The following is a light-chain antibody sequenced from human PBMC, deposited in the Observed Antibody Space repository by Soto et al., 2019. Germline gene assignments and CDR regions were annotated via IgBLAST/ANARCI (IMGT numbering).Light chain of an antibody. CDR1: SSDVGVYDY. CDR3: CSYAGIYTLV. V-gene: IGLV2-11*01. J-gene: IGLJ2*01. CDR2: NVN. Sequence: QSALTQPASVSGSPGQSITISCTGTSSDVGVYDYVSWYQHHPGKAPKLMIFNVNERPSGVPARFSGSKSGNTASLTISGLQAEDEADYYCCSYAGIYTLVFGGGTKLTVL.